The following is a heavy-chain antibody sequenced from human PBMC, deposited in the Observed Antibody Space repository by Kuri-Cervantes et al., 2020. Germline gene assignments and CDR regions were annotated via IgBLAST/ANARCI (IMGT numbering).Heavy chain of an antibody. CDR3: ARFDSSWPVDAFDI. CDR2: FHDSRST. D-gene: IGHD6-13*01. Sequence: SETLSLTCTVSGGSITIYYWGWIRQPPGKGLEWIGYFHDSRSTEYSPSLKSRVTISRDTSKNQFSLNLNSVTAADTAMYYCARFDSSWPVDAFDIWGQGTMVTVSS. CDR1: GGSITIYY. V-gene: IGHV4-59*12. J-gene: IGHJ3*02.